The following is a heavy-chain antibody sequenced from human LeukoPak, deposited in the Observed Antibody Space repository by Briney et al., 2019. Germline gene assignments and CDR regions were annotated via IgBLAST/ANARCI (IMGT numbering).Heavy chain of an antibody. Sequence: PGGSLRLSCAASGFTFSSYAMHWVRQAPGKGLEWVAVISYDGSNKYYADSVKGRFTISRDNSKNTLYLQMNSLRAEDTAVYYCARSPRPNPRGQANYWGQGPLVTVSS. D-gene: IGHD3-10*01. CDR3: ARSPRPNPRGQANY. CDR1: GFTFSSYA. J-gene: IGHJ4*02. CDR2: ISYDGSNK. V-gene: IGHV3-30-3*01.